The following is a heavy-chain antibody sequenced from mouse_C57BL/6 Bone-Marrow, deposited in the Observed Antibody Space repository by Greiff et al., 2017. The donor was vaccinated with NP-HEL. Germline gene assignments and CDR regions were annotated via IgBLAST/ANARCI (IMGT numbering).Heavy chain of an antibody. J-gene: IGHJ4*01. CDR3: TRAYGSSYVLYYAMDY. CDR1: GYTFTDYE. V-gene: IGHV1-15*01. D-gene: IGHD1-1*01. CDR2: IDPETGGT. Sequence: LQESGAELVRPGASVTLSCKASGYTFTDYEMHWAKQTPVHGLEWIGAIDPETGGTAYNQKFKGKAILTADKSSSTAYMELRSLTSEDSAVYYCTRAYGSSYVLYYAMDYWGQGTSVTVSS.